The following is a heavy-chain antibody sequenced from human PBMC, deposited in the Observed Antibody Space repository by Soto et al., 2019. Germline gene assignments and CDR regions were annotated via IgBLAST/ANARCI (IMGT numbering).Heavy chain of an antibody. J-gene: IGHJ4*02. V-gene: IGHV1-18*01. CDR1: GYTFTSYG. CDR2: ISAYNGNT. Sequence: QVQLVQSGAEVKKPGASVKVSCKASGYTFTSYGISWVRQAPGQGLEWMGWISAYNGNTKYAQKLQGRVNMTTDTSPRTGYMELRCLRSDDTAVYFCAREAAVGLFDYWGQGTLVTVSA. CDR3: AREAAVGLFDY. D-gene: IGHD1-26*01.